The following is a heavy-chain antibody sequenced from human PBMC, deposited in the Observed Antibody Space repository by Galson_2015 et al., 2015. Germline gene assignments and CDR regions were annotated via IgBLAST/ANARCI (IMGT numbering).Heavy chain of an antibody. CDR2: ISYDGSNK. CDR1: GFTFSSYA. CDR3: ARAYCTGGVCYKLGFDP. Sequence: SLRLSCAASGFTFSSYATHWVRQAPGKGLEWVAVISYDGSNKYYADSVKGRFTISRDNSKNTLYLQMNSLRAEDTAVYYCARAYCTGGVCYKLGFDPWGQGTLVTVSS. V-gene: IGHV3-30*01. J-gene: IGHJ5*02. D-gene: IGHD2-8*02.